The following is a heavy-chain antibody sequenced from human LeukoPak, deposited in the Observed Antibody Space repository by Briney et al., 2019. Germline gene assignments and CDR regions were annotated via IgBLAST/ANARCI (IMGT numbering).Heavy chain of an antibody. D-gene: IGHD3-9*01. Sequence: SETLSLTCTVSGGSLSSSSFYWGWIRQAPGKGLEWVASMYYSGTTYYNPSLKSRVTISADTSKKRFSLKLRSVTAADTAVYYCTRGSYDVLTGYSTLGEFWGQGTLVSVSS. CDR1: GGSLSSSSFY. CDR2: MYYSGTT. V-gene: IGHV4-39*01. CDR3: TRGSYDVLTGYSTLGEF. J-gene: IGHJ1*01.